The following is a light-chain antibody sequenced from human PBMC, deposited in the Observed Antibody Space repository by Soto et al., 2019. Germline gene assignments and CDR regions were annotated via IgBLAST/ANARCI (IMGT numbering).Light chain of an antibody. Sequence: QSVLTRPPSTSGTPGQRLTISCSGSRSNIGSNTVTWYQQLPGTAPKLLIYSNNQRPSGVPDRFSGSKSGTSASLAISGLQSEDEADYYCAAWDDSLNGSYVFGTGTKVTVL. CDR2: SNN. CDR1: RSNIGSNT. CDR3: AAWDDSLNGSYV. V-gene: IGLV1-44*01. J-gene: IGLJ1*01.